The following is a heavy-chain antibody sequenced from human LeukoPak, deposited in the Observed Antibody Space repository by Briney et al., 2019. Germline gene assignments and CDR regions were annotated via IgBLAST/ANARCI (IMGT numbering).Heavy chain of an antibody. Sequence: GGSLRLSCAASGFTFDDYGMSWVRQAPGKGLEWVSGINWNGGSTGYADSVKGRFTISRDNAKNSLYPQMNSLRAEDTALYHCARGLGSSGWYGGVDYWGQGTLVTVSS. D-gene: IGHD6-19*01. CDR2: INWNGGST. CDR3: ARGLGSSGWYGGVDY. CDR1: GFTFDDYG. V-gene: IGHV3-20*01. J-gene: IGHJ4*02.